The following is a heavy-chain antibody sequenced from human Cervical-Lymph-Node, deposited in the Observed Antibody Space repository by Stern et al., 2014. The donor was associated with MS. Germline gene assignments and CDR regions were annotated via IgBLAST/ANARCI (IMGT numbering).Heavy chain of an antibody. Sequence: VQLVESGGGVVQPGTSLRLSCAASRFTFDNYGMHWVRQAPGKGLEWVALISYDGINKHYADSLKGRFTISRDNSNNTLFLQMNSLRAEDTAVYYCAKHRGEDWNYAFWFDPWGQGTLVTVSS. CDR1: RFTFDNYG. J-gene: IGHJ5*02. CDR2: ISYDGINK. D-gene: IGHD1-7*01. CDR3: AKHRGEDWNYAFWFDP. V-gene: IGHV3-30*18.